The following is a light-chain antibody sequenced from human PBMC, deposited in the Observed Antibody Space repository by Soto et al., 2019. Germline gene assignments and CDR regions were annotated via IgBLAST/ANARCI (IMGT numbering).Light chain of an antibody. J-gene: IGKJ4*01. CDR1: QGISSF. V-gene: IGKV1-9*01. CDR2: AVS. CDR3: QQLSSYPLT. Sequence: IQFTQSPSSLSASVGDRVTITCRASQGISSFLAWFQQKPGKAPKLLIYAVSILQSGVPSRFSGSGSGTDFTLTISSLQPEDFATYYCQQLSSYPLTFGGGTKVEIK.